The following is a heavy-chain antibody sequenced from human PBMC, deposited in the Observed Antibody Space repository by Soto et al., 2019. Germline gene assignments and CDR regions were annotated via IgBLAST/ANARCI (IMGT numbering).Heavy chain of an antibody. V-gene: IGHV4-59*01. CDR2: IYYSGST. CDR1: GGCISSYY. D-gene: IGHD3-3*01. CDR3: ARGGLEYYDFWSGYYRPNYYYYGMDV. J-gene: IGHJ6*02. Sequence: SETLSLTCTVSGGCISSYYWSWIRQPPGKGLEWIGYIYYSGSTNYNPSLKSRVTISVDTSKNQFSLKLSSVTAADTAVYYCARGGLEYYDFWSGYYRPNYYYYGMDVWGQGTTVTVSS.